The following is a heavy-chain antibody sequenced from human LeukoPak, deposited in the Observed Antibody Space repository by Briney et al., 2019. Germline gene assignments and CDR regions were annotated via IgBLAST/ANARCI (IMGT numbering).Heavy chain of an antibody. CDR2: ISSSSSYI. CDR3: ARDRETLVVAATPDAFDI. CDR1: GFTFSSYS. V-gene: IGHV3-21*01. D-gene: IGHD2-15*01. J-gene: IGHJ3*02. Sequence: GGSLRLSCAASGFTFSSYSMNWVRQAPGKGLGWVSSISSSSSYIYYADSVKGRFTTSRDNAKNSLYLQMNSLRADDTAVYYCARDRETLVVAATPDAFDIWGQGTMVTVSS.